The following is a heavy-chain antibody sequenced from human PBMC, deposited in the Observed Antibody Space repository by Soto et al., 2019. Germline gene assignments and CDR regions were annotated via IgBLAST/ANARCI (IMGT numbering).Heavy chain of an antibody. CDR3: AKETYGSGWTLDS. J-gene: IGHJ4*02. Sequence: DVQLLESGGGVVQSGGSLRLSCSASGFAFSDYSMHWVRQAPGKGPEWVSAISGGGGNTYYAGSVNGRVTISRDNSRNTLYLQMHSLRDDDTALYYCAKETYGSGWTLDSWGQGTRATVSS. CDR2: ISGGGGNT. CDR1: GFAFSDYS. D-gene: IGHD6-19*01. V-gene: IGHV3-23*01.